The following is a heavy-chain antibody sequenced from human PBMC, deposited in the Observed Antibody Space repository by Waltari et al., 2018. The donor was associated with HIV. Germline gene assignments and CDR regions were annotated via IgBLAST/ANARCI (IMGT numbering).Heavy chain of an antibody. D-gene: IGHD2-21*02. CDR3: ARMAYCGGDCYSVYYFDL. Sequence: QVQLVESGGGVVQSGRSLRLSCSTSGFAFSSYGFHWVRQAPGKGLEWVAVVLCDASKEHYAEFVKGRFPIYRDDSKNILHLQMNSLRAEDTALYYCARMAYCGGDCYSVYYFDLWGRGTRVTVSS. CDR1: GFAFSSYG. CDR2: VLCDASKE. J-gene: IGHJ2*01. V-gene: IGHV3-33*01.